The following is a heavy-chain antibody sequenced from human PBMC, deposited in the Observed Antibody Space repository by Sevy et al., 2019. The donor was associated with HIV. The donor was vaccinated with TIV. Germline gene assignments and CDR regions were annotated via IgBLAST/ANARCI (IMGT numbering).Heavy chain of an antibody. J-gene: IGHJ4*02. Sequence: GGSLRLSCAASGFTVSSNYMSWVRQAPGKGLEWVSGIYSDGSTYYADSVKGRFTISRDNSKNTLYIQMNSLRAEDTAVYYCARSSSGWYEYTFDYWGQGTLVTVSS. CDR1: GFTVSSNY. D-gene: IGHD6-19*01. CDR2: IYSDGST. V-gene: IGHV3-53*01. CDR3: ARSSSGWYEYTFDY.